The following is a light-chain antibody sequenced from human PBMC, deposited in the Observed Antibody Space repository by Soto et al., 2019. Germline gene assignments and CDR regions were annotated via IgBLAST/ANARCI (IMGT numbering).Light chain of an antibody. CDR1: QSIRSY. J-gene: IGKJ5*01. V-gene: IGKV1-39*01. CDR2: AAS. CDR3: QQSYSTPSIT. Sequence: DIQMPQSPSSLSASVGDRVTITCRASQSIRSYLNWYQQKPGKAPKLLIYAASSLQSGVPSRFSGSGSGTDFTLTISSLQPEDFATYYCQQSYSTPSITFGQGTRLEI.